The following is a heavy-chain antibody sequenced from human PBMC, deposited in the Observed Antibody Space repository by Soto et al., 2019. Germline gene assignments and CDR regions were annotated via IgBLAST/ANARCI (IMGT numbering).Heavy chain of an antibody. J-gene: IGHJ3*02. CDR1: GFTFSNYN. CDR2: IRSRSIDM. D-gene: IGHD2-2*01. V-gene: IGHV3-21*01. Sequence: EVQLVESGGGLVKPGESLRLSCAASGFTFSNYNINWVRQAPGKGLEWVSSIRSRSIDMYYADSVKGRFTISRDDAKNSLSLQMNGLRAEYTAVYFCVRESYPAKAFDILCPWTMVTVSS. CDR3: VRESYPAKAFDI.